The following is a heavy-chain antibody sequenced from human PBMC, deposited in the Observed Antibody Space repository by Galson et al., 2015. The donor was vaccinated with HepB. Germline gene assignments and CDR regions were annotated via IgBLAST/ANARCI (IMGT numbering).Heavy chain of an antibody. CDR2: IKSKTDGGTT. Sequence: SLRLSCAASGFTFSDAWVSWVRQAPGKGLEWIGRIKSKTDGGTTDYAATVKGRFTISRDDSKNTLFLQMNGLKTKDTAVYRCATDALTLAVVVGDDAFDIWGQGTMVTVSS. D-gene: IGHD2-15*01. CDR3: ATDALTLAVVVGDDAFDI. CDR1: GFTFSDAW. J-gene: IGHJ3*02. V-gene: IGHV3-15*01.